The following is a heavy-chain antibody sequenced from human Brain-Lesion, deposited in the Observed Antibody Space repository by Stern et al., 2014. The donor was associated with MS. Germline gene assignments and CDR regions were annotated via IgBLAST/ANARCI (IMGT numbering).Heavy chain of an antibody. CDR3: ARDQRGITIFGVVTDYYYLGMDV. CDR2: INPNTGGT. CDR1: GYIFTGYY. V-gene: IGHV1-2*02. D-gene: IGHD3-3*01. Sequence: QVQLVQSGAAVKKPGASVKVSCKTSGYIFTGYYIHWVRQAPGQGLEWMAWINPNTGGTKYAQKFQGRVTMSRDTSISTAYVELSSLTSDDTAVYYCARDQRGITIFGVVTDYYYLGMDVWGQGTTVNVSS. J-gene: IGHJ6*02.